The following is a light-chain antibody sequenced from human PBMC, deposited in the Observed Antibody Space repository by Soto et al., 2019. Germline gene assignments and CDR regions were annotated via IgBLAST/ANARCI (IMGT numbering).Light chain of an antibody. J-gene: IGLJ1*01. Sequence: QSVLTQPASVSGSTGQSITISCTGTSGDGGGNKYVSWYQEYPGKVPKLLINKVTNLHSGVSYLFPGSKSGNTASLTISSFLAADEADYFCASSTSDSVYVLXSGTKVTVL. V-gene: IGLV2-14*01. CDR2: KVT. CDR3: ASSTSDSVYV. CDR1: SGDGGGNKY.